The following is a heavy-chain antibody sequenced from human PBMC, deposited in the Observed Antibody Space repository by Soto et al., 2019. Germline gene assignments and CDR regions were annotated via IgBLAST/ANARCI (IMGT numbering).Heavy chain of an antibody. Sequence: GASVKVSCKASGYTFTSYAMHWVRQAPGQRLEWMGWINAGNGNTKYSQKFQGRVTITRDTSASTAYMELSSLRSEDTAVYYCAREVVATIRNLDLGLSYYYYMDCWGKGTTVTVSS. J-gene: IGHJ6*03. CDR1: GYTFTSYA. D-gene: IGHD5-12*01. V-gene: IGHV1-3*01. CDR2: INAGNGNT. CDR3: AREVVATIRNLDLGLSYYYYMDC.